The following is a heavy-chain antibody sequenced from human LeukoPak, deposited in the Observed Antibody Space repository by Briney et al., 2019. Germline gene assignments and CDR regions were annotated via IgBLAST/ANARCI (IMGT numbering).Heavy chain of an antibody. D-gene: IGHD3-16*01. CDR2: ISGSGGST. V-gene: IGHV3-23*01. CDR3: AKMDMITFGGYQPFDS. J-gene: IGHJ5*01. CDR1: GFTFTTYA. Sequence: PGGSLRLSCAASGFTFTTYAISWVRQAPGKGLEWASTISGSGGSTYYADSVKGRFTISRDNSKNTLYLQMNSLRAEDAAVYYCAKMDMITFGGYQPFDSWGQGTLITVSS.